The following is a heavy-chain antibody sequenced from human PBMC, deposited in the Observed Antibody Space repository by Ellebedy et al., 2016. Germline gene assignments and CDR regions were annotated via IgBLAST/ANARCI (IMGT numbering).Heavy chain of an antibody. Sequence: SGPTLVXPTETLTLTCTVSGFSLDNDKMGVTWIRQPPGKALEWLAQIFSKDEESYSTSPESRLTISKDTSKSQVVLTMTNMDPVDTGTYYCARTYYDFWSVHLTSGGYYYMDVWGKGTTVTVSS. CDR1: GFSLDNDKMG. CDR3: ARTYYDFWSVHLTSGGYYYMDV. CDR2: IFSKDEE. D-gene: IGHD3-3*01. V-gene: IGHV2-26*01. J-gene: IGHJ6*03.